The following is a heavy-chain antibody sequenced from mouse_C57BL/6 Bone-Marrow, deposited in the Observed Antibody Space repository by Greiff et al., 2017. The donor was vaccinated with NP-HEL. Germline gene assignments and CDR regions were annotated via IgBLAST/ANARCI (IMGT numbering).Heavy chain of an antibody. V-gene: IGHV5-6*02. Sequence: GKLVESGGDLVKPGGSLKLSRAASGFTFSSYGMSWVRQTPDKRLEWVATISSGGSYTYYPDSVKGRFTISRDNAKNTLYLQMSSLKSEDTAMYYCANYYGSSYAMDYWGQGTSVTVSS. D-gene: IGHD1-1*01. CDR1: GFTFSSYG. CDR3: ANYYGSSYAMDY. J-gene: IGHJ4*01. CDR2: ISSGGSYT.